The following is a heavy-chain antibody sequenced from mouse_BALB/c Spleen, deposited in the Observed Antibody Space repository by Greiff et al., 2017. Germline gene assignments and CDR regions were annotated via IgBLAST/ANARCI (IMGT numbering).Heavy chain of an antibody. D-gene: IGHD2-4*01. Sequence: EVKLVESGPELVKPGASVKISCKASGYSFTGYFMNWVMQSHGKSLEWIGRINPYNGDTFYNQKFKGKATLTVDKSSSTAHMELRSLASEDSAVYYCARFDYDDGGYFDYWGQGTTLTVSS. CDR2: INPYNGDT. CDR3: ARFDYDDGGYFDY. V-gene: IGHV1-20*02. J-gene: IGHJ2*01. CDR1: GYSFTGYF.